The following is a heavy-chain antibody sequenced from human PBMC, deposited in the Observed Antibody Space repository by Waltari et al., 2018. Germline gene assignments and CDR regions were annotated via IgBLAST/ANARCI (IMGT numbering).Heavy chain of an antibody. Sequence: EVQLVESGGGLVQPGGSLRLSCAASGFSFSASEMNWVRQAPGKGLEWVSYISSSGSTIYHADSVKGRFTIFRDNAKTSLYLQMNSLRAEDTAVYYCARELLVRDDYTGSLDYWGQGTLVTVSS. CDR1: GFSFSASE. J-gene: IGHJ4*02. CDR2: ISSSGSTI. V-gene: IGHV3-48*03. D-gene: IGHD3-16*01. CDR3: ARELLVRDDYTGSLDY.